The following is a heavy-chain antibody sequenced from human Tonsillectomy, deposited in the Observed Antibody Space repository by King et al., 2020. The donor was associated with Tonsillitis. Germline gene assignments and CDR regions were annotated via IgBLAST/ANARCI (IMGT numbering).Heavy chain of an antibody. D-gene: IGHD3-10*01. CDR3: ARSGLVLGDYYYYYYMEV. J-gene: IGHJ6*03. CDR1: GFTFSIYT. Sequence: VQLVESGGGLVKPGGSLRLSCAASGFTFSIYTMNWVRQAPGKGLEWVSSISSRSGYIDYADSVKGRFTISRDNAKNSLYLQMNSLRAEDTAVYYCARSGLVLGDYYYYYYMEVWGKGTTVTVSS. V-gene: IGHV3-21*01. CDR2: ISSRSGYI.